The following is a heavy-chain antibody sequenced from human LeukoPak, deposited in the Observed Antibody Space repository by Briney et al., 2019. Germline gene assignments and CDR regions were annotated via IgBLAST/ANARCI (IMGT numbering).Heavy chain of an antibody. CDR1: GFTLSNAW. CDR3: SREGYSYGNHAIDI. Sequence: GGSLRLSCTASGFTLSNAWMSWVRQAPGKGLEWVGRIKRITDGGTTEDAAPVKGRFTISRDDSKNTLYLEMNSLKTEDTAVYYCSREGYSYGNHAIDIWGQGTMVTVSS. CDR2: IKRITDGGTT. V-gene: IGHV3-15*01. J-gene: IGHJ3*02. D-gene: IGHD5-18*01.